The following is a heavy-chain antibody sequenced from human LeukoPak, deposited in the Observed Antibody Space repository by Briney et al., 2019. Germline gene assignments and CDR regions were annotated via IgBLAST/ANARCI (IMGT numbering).Heavy chain of an antibody. CDR3: ARSYSSGWRLYFDY. D-gene: IGHD6-19*01. CDR2: IYYSGST. CDR1: GGSVSSGSYY. V-gene: IGHV4-61*01. J-gene: IGHJ4*02. Sequence: SETLSLTCTVSGGSVSSGSYYWSWIRQPPGKGLEWIGYIYYSGSTNYNPSLKSRVTISVDTSKNQFSLKLSSVTAADTAVYYCARSYSSGWRLYFDYWGQGTLVTVSS.